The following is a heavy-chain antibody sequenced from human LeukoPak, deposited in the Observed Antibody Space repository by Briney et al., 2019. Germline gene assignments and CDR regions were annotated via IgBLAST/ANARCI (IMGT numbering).Heavy chain of an antibody. V-gene: IGHV4-34*01. CDR3: ARDLYNWNRLNWFDP. J-gene: IGHJ5*02. D-gene: IGHD1-1*01. Sequence: SETLSLTCAVYGGSFSGYYWSWIRQPPGKGLDGIGEINHSGSTNYNPSLKSRVTISVDTSKNQFSLKLSSVTAADTAVYYCARDLYNWNRLNWFDPWGQGTLVTVSS. CDR2: INHSGST. CDR1: GGSFSGYY.